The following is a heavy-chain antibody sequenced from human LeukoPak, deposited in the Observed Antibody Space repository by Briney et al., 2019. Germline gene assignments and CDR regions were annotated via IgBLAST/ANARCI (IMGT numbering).Heavy chain of an antibody. D-gene: IGHD2-2*01. J-gene: IGHJ4*02. CDR3: AKVPSPRGSTRPNYFDY. CDR1: GFTFSSYA. V-gene: IGHV3-15*01. CDR2: IKSKTDGGTT. Sequence: PGGSLRLSCAASGFTFSSYAMSWVRQAPGKGLEWVGRIKSKTDGGTTDYAAPVKGRFTISRDDSKNTLYLQMNSLKTEDTAVYYCAKVPSPRGSTRPNYFDYWGQGTLVTVSS.